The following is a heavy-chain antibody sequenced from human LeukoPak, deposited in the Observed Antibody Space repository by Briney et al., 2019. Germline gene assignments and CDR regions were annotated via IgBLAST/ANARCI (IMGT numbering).Heavy chain of an antibody. D-gene: IGHD3-16*01. V-gene: IGHV3-21*01. Sequence: GGSLRLSCVGSGFSFSGNSMNWVRQAPGKGLEWVSGISRTSTYIYYADSVKGRFTISRDNAKNSLCLQMNSLRAEDTAVYYCARGGSYDAFDIWGQGTMVTVSS. J-gene: IGHJ3*02. CDR3: ARGGSYDAFDI. CDR1: GFSFSGNS. CDR2: ISRTSTYI.